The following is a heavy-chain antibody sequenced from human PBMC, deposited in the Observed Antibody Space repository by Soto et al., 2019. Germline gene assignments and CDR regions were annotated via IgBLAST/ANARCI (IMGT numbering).Heavy chain of an antibody. CDR3: ARGGKNSYGMDV. D-gene: IGHD3-16*01. CDR2: IWYNGKNK. J-gene: IGHJ6*02. V-gene: IGHV3-33*01. CDR1: GFSFSSYG. Sequence: GGSLRLSCAASGFSFSSYGMHWVRQAPDKGLEWVANIWYNGKNKYYADSVKGRFTISRDNSKNTSYLQMDSLRAEDTAVYFCARGGKNSYGMDVWGQGTTVTVSS.